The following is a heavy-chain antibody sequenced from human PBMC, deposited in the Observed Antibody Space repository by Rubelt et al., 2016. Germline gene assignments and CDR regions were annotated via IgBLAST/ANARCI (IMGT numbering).Heavy chain of an antibody. CDR3: ATGGDFGVVIPNWFDP. Sequence: QVQLVQSGAEVKKPGASVKVSCKVSGYTLTELSMHWVRQAPGKGLEWMGGIIPIFGTANYAQKFQGRVTITADESTRTAYMELSSLRSEDTAVYYCATGGDFGVVIPNWFDPWGQGTLVTVSS. CDR1: GYTLTELS. D-gene: IGHD3-3*01. J-gene: IGHJ5*02. CDR2: IIPIFGTA. V-gene: IGHV1-69*13.